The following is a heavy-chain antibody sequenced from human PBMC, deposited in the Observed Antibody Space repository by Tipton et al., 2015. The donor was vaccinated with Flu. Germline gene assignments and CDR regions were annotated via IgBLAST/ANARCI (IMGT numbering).Heavy chain of an antibody. CDR2: INPSGGST. CDR1: GYTFTSYY. V-gene: IGHV1-46*04. Sequence: QLVQSGAEVKKPGASVKVSCKASGYTFTSYYMHWVRQAPGQGLEWMGIINPSGGSTSYAQKLQGRVTMTRDTSTSTVYMELSSLRSEDTAVYYCARVSYYYGSGSYNWFDPWGQGTLVTVSS. J-gene: IGHJ5*02. D-gene: IGHD3-10*01. CDR3: ARVSYYYGSGSYNWFDP.